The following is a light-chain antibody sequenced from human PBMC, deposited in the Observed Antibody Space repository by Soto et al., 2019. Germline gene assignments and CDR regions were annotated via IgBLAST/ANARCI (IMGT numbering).Light chain of an antibody. J-gene: IGKJ1*01. CDR1: QGIRYN. CDR2: DTF. Sequence: DIQMTQSPSSLSASVGARVTITCRASQGIRYNLGWYQQRPGKAPERLIYDTFTLASGVPSRFSGSGSGTEFTLTIASLQPEDVATYYCLQDQAYPWTFGLGTKVELK. V-gene: IGKV1-17*01. CDR3: LQDQAYPWT.